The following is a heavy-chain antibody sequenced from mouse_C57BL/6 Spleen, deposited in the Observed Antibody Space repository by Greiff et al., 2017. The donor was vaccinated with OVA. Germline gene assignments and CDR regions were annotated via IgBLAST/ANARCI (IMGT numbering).Heavy chain of an antibody. CDR3: ARGHYNLYYFDY. CDR2: ISYDGSN. CDR1: GYSITSGYY. J-gene: IGHJ2*01. V-gene: IGHV3-6*01. Sequence: EVQVVESGPGLVKPSQSLSLTCSVTGYSITSGYYWNWIRQFPGNKLEWMGYISYDGSNNYNPSLKNRISITRDTSKNQFFLKLNSVTTEDTATYYCARGHYNLYYFDYWGQGTTLTVSS. D-gene: IGHD2-4*01.